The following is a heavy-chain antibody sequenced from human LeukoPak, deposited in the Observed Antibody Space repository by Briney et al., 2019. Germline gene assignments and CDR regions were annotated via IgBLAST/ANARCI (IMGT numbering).Heavy chain of an antibody. Sequence: SETLSLTCTVSGGSISSSSYYWGWIRQPPGKGLEWIGSIYYSGSPYYNPSLKSRVTISVDTSKNQFSLKLSSVTAADTAVYYCARLGSYYDFWSGYSSLGYFDYWGQGTLVTVSS. CDR3: ARLGSYYDFWSGYSSLGYFDY. CDR2: IYYSGSP. J-gene: IGHJ4*02. CDR1: GGSISSSSYY. D-gene: IGHD3-3*01. V-gene: IGHV4-39*01.